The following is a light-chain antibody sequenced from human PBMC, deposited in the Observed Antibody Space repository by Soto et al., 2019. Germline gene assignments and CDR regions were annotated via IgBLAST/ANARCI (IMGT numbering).Light chain of an antibody. V-gene: IGLV2-14*01. CDR3: SSYTSSSTRV. Sequence: QSALTQPASVSGSPGQSITISCTGTSSVVGGYKYVSWYQQHPGEAPKLMIYDVSNRPSGVSNRFSGSKSGNTASLTISVLQAEDEADYYCSSYTSSSTRVFGTGTKVTVL. CDR2: DVS. J-gene: IGLJ1*01. CDR1: SSVVGGYKY.